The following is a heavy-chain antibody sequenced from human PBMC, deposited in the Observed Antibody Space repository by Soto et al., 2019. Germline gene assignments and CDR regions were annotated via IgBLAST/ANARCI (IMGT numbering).Heavy chain of an antibody. J-gene: IGHJ4*02. CDR1: GFTFSSYG. Sequence: QVQLVESGGGVVQPGRSLRLSCAASGFTFSSYGMHWVRQAPGKGLEWVAVIWYDGSHKYYADSVKGRFTISRDNSKNTLYLQMISLRAEDTAVYYCARGVGATTAGRDYGGQGTMVTVSS. CDR3: ARGVGATTAGRDY. D-gene: IGHD1-26*01. V-gene: IGHV3-33*01. CDR2: IWYDGSHK.